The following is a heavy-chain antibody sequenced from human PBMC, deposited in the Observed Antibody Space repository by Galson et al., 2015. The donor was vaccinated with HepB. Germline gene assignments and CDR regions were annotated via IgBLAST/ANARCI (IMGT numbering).Heavy chain of an antibody. CDR3: AKDLSSSGLYDAFDI. V-gene: IGHV3-9*01. D-gene: IGHD6-6*01. Sequence: SLRLSCAASGFTFDDYAMHWVRQAPGKGLEWVSGISWNSGSIGYADSVKGRFTISRDNAKNSLYLQMNSLRAEDTALYYCAKDLSSSGLYDAFDIWGQGTMVTVSS. CDR2: ISWNSGSI. CDR1: GFTFDDYA. J-gene: IGHJ3*02.